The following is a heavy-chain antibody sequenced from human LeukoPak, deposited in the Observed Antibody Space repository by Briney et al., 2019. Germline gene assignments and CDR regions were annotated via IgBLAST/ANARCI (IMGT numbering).Heavy chain of an antibody. CDR2: IYATGST. V-gene: IGHV4-4*09. CDR3: ARHGSVRSPLGP. CDR1: GGSISGYY. J-gene: IGHJ5*02. D-gene: IGHD3-10*01. Sequence: SETLSLTCTVSGGSISGYYWRWIRQPPGKGLEWIGYIYATGSTNYNPSLKSRVTISVDTSKNQFSLNLRSVTAADTAVYYCARHGSVRSPLGPWGQGTLVTVSS.